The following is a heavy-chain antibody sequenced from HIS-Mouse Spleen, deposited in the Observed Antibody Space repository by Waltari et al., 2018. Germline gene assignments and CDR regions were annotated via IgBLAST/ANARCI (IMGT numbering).Heavy chain of an antibody. Sequence: QVQLVESGGGVVQPGSSLRLPCAASGFTFSSSAMPWFRQAPGKGLEWVAVISYDGSNKYYADSVKGRFTISRDNSKNTLYLQMNSLRAEDTAVYYCARDGNWGSLDYWGQGTLVTVSS. D-gene: IGHD7-27*01. CDR3: ARDGNWGSLDY. V-gene: IGHV3-30-3*01. CDR1: GFTFSSSA. J-gene: IGHJ4*02. CDR2: ISYDGSNK.